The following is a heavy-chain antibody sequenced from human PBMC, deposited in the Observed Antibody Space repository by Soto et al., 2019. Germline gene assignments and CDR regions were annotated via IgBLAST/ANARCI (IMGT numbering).Heavy chain of an antibody. Sequence: TLSLTCTVSGGSISSGDYYWSWIRQPPGKGLEWIGYIYYSGSTYYNPSLKNRVTISVDTSKNQFSLKLSSVTAADTAVYYCARGYSSGWYYYYGMDVWGQGTTVTVSS. CDR2: IYYSGST. J-gene: IGHJ6*02. V-gene: IGHV4-30-4*01. D-gene: IGHD6-19*01. CDR3: ARGYSSGWYYYYGMDV. CDR1: GGSISSGDYY.